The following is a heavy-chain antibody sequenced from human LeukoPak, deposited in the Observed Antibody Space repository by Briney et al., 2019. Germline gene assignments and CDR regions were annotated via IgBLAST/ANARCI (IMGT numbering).Heavy chain of an antibody. CDR3: ARGGDIVVVPAADFDY. Sequence: ASVKVSCKASGYTFTSYDINWVRQATGQGLEWMGWMNPNSGNTGYAQKFQGRVTMTRNTSISTAYMELSSLRSEDTAVYYCARGGDIVVVPAADFDYWGQGTLDTVSS. V-gene: IGHV1-8*01. J-gene: IGHJ4*02. CDR1: GYTFTSYD. CDR2: MNPNSGNT. D-gene: IGHD2-2*01.